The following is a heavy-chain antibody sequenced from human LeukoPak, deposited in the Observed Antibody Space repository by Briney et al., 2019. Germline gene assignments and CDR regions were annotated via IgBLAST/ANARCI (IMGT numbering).Heavy chain of an antibody. Sequence: SSETLSLTCAVYGGSFSGYHWSWIRQPPGKGLEWIGEINHSGSTNYNPSLKSRVTISVDTSKNQFSLKLSSVTAADTAVYFCARGFRGDNFDYWGQGTLVTVSS. CDR1: GGSFSGYH. J-gene: IGHJ4*02. V-gene: IGHV4-34*01. D-gene: IGHD7-27*01. CDR2: INHSGST. CDR3: ARGFRGDNFDY.